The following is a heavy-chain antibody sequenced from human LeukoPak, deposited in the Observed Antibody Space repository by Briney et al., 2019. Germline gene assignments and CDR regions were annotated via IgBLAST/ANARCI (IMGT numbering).Heavy chain of an antibody. CDR2: ISAGNGNT. V-gene: IGHV1-3*01. D-gene: IGHD1-26*01. Sequence: ASVKVSCKASGYTFTSYAIHWVRQAPGQRLEWMGWISAGNGNTKYSQNFQGRVTFISNTSATTAFMELSSLRSEDAAVYYCARDSGSGNNDYWGQGTLDTVSS. J-gene: IGHJ4*02. CDR3: ARDSGSGNNDY. CDR1: GYTFTSYA.